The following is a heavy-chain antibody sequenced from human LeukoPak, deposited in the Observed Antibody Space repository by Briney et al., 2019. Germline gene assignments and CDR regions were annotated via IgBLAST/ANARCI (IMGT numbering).Heavy chain of an antibody. V-gene: IGHV4-39*07. CDR2: IYYSGST. CDR1: GGSISSSSYY. J-gene: IGHJ4*02. Sequence: SETLSLTCTVSGGSISSSSYYWGWIRQPPGKGLEWIGSIYYSGSTNYNPSLKSRVTISVDTSKNQFSLKLSSVTAADTAIYYCARGGASGHYPEIDYWGQGTLVTVSS. D-gene: IGHD3-22*01. CDR3: ARGGASGHYPEIDY.